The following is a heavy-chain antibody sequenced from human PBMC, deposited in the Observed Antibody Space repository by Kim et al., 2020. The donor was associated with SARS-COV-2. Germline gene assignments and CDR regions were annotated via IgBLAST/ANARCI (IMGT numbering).Heavy chain of an antibody. J-gene: IGHJ4*01. Sequence: SETLSLTCAVYGGSFSGYYWSWIRQPPGKGLEWIGEINHSGSTNYNPSLKSRVTISVDTSKNQFSLKLSSVTAADTAVYYCARATYCSGGSCYQLNPDY. CDR3: ARATYCSGGSCYQLNPDY. D-gene: IGHD2-15*01. CDR2: INHSGST. V-gene: IGHV4-34*01. CDR1: GGSFSGYY.